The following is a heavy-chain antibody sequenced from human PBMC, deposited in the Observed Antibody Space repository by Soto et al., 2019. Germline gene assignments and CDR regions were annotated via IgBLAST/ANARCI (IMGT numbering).Heavy chain of an antibody. D-gene: IGHD6-19*01. J-gene: IGHJ5*02. CDR2: FYSSGSI. Sequence: SETLSLTCTVSGGSISSGDYYWSWIRHHPGKGLEWIGSFYSSGSIIYNPSLRSRVSISGDTSSNQFSMSLTSVTAADTARYYCARMYSSGSGWFHPWGQGTLVTVSS. CDR1: GGSISSGDYY. CDR3: ARMYSSGSGWFHP. V-gene: IGHV4-30-4*01.